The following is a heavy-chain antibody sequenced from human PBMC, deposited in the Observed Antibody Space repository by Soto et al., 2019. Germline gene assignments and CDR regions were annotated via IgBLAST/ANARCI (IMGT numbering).Heavy chain of an antibody. Sequence: QVQLVESGGGLVKPGGSLRLSCAASGFTFSDYYMSWIRQAPGRGLEWVSYISSSGSTIYYADSVKGRFTISRDNAKNSLYLQMNSLRAEDTAVYYCARDPKSTDYYYYGMDVWGQGTTVTVSS. V-gene: IGHV3-11*01. J-gene: IGHJ6*02. CDR1: GFTFSDYY. D-gene: IGHD2-8*02. CDR2: ISSSGSTI. CDR3: ARDPKSTDYYYYGMDV.